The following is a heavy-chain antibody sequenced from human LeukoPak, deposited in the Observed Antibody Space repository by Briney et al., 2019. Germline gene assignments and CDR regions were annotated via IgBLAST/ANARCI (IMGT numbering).Heavy chain of an antibody. J-gene: IGHJ2*01. D-gene: IGHD2-2*01. CDR2: IIPIFGTA. CDR3: ARDHLKRRRDIVVVPAAGGFVWYFDL. V-gene: IGHV1-69*13. CDR1: GGTFISYA. Sequence: SVKVSCKASGGTFISYAISWVRQAPGQGLEWMGGIIPIFGTANYAQKFQGRVTITADGSTSTAYMELSSLRSEDTAVYYCARDHLKRRRDIVVVPAAGGFVWYFDLWGRGTLVTVSS.